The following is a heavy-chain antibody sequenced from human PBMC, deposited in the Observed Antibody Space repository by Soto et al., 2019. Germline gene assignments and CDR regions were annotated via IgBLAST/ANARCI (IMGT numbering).Heavy chain of an antibody. D-gene: IGHD2-15*01. CDR3: AREDGGGGRRHDV. Sequence: QVQLVQSGAEVRKPGASVTISCTTSGYTFAIHYIHWVRQAPGQGLEWMGMINPNDGSTSYVQKFQGRVTMIRDTSTRTVFLNMSRLTSDDTAVFFCAREDGGGGRRHDVWGQGTLITVSS. J-gene: IGHJ4*02. V-gene: IGHV1-46*01. CDR2: INPNDGST. CDR1: GYTFAIHY.